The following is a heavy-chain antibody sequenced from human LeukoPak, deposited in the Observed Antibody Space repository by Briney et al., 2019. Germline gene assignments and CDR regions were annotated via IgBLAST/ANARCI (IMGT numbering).Heavy chain of an antibody. CDR2: IYYRGST. Sequence: SETLSLTCTVSGGSISSSPYYWGWIRQPPGKGLEWIGTIYYRGSTYSNPSLNSRVTISLDSSKNQFSLRLRSVTAADTALYYCARHYLSDGILSTFDPWGQGTLVTVSS. CDR3: ARHYLSDGILSTFDP. J-gene: IGHJ5*02. D-gene: IGHD2-2*01. V-gene: IGHV4-39*01. CDR1: GGSISSSPYY.